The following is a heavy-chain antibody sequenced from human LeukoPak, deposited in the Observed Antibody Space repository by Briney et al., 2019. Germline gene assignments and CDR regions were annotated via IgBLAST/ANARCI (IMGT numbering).Heavy chain of an antibody. Sequence: ASVKVSCKASGGTFSSYTISWVRQAPGQGLEWMGRIIPILGIANYAQKFQGRVTITADKSTSTAYMELSSLRSEDTAVYYCARCPVTTNHCYYYMDVWGKGTTVTVSS. D-gene: IGHD1-14*01. CDR2: IIPILGIA. CDR3: ARCPVTTNHCYYYMDV. J-gene: IGHJ6*03. V-gene: IGHV1-69*02. CDR1: GGTFSSYT.